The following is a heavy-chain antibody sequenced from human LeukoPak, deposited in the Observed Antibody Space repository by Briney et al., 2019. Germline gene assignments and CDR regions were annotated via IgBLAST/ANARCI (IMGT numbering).Heavy chain of an antibody. Sequence: ASVKVSCKASGYTFTSYYMHWARQAPGQGLEWMGIINPSGGSTSYAQKFQGRVTMTRDTSTSTVYMELSSLRSEDTAVYYCARALYDKYSSGWYPGYFQHWGQGTLVTVSS. CDR3: ARALYDKYSSGWYPGYFQH. J-gene: IGHJ1*01. CDR1: GYTFTSYY. D-gene: IGHD6-19*01. CDR2: INPSGGST. V-gene: IGHV1-46*01.